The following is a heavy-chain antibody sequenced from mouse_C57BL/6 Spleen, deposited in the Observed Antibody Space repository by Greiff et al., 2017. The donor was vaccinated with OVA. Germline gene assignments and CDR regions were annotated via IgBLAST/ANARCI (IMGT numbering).Heavy chain of an antibody. J-gene: IGHJ4*01. CDR2: IRLKSDNYAT. D-gene: IGHD4-1*01. Sequence: EVKLVESGAGLVQPGGSMKLSCVASGFTFSNSWMNWVRQSPEKGLEWVGQIRLKSDNYATHYALSVKGRFTISRNESKSSVYLQMDNLRAESTGIYYCAGWGAMGYWGKGTSVTVSS. CDR1: GFTFSNSW. V-gene: IGHV6-3*01. CDR3: AGWGAMGY.